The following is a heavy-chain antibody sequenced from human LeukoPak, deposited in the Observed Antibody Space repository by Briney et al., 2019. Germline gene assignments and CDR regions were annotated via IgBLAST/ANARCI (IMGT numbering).Heavy chain of an antibody. J-gene: IGHJ4*02. CDR3: ARSQKIYGDGRSVYFDY. CDR2: IKSKTDGGTT. CDR1: GFSFSNAW. V-gene: IGHV3-15*01. D-gene: IGHD4-17*01. Sequence: GGPLRLSCAASGFSFSNAWMSWVRQAPGKGLEWVGRIKSKTDGGTTDYAAPVKGRFTISRDDSKNTLYLQMNSLKTEDTAVYYCARSQKIYGDGRSVYFDYWGQGTVVTVSS.